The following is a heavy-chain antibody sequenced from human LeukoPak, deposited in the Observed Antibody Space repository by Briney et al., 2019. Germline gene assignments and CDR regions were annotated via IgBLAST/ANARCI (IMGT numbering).Heavy chain of an antibody. CDR1: GGTFSSDA. V-gene: IGHV1-69*13. CDR3: ATPPPPYNSGWQSGSAMDV. Sequence: SVKVSCKASGGTFSSDAISWVRQAPGQGLEWMGGIIPMLATANSAQKFKGRVTITADESTSTTYMELTSLTSNDTAVYYCATPPPPYNSGWQSGSAMDVWGQGTPVTVSS. D-gene: IGHD6-19*01. CDR2: IIPMLATA. J-gene: IGHJ6*02.